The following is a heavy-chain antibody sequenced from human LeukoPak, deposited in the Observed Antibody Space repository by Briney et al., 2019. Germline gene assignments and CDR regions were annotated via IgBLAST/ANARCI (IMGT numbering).Heavy chain of an antibody. CDR1: GGSFSGYY. D-gene: IGHD2-2*01. Sequence: PSETLSLTCAVYGGSFSGYYWSWIRQPPGKGLEWIGEINHSGSTNYNPSLKRRVTISVDTSKNQFSLKLSSVTAADTAVYYCARGEGGDVVPAASDFDYWGRGTLVTVSS. V-gene: IGHV4-34*01. CDR2: INHSGST. CDR3: ARGEGGDVVPAASDFDY. J-gene: IGHJ4*02.